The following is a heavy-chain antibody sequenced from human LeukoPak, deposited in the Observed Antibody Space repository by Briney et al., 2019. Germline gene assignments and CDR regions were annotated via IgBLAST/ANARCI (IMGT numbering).Heavy chain of an antibody. V-gene: IGHV4-59*08. CDR1: GNSITSDF. J-gene: IGHJ4*02. Sequence: PSETLSLTCIVSGNSITSDFWSWIRQSPGKGLEWIGYINYSGRSEYDPSLKSRVTISADRSRKRVSLKMRSVTAADTAVYHCARLDCLSDECYNYWAVGALVTVSS. CDR2: INYSGRS. CDR3: ARLDCLSDECYNY. D-gene: IGHD2-21*01.